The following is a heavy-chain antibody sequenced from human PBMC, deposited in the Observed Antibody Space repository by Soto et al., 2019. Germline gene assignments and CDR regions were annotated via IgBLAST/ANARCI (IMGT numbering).Heavy chain of an antibody. CDR3: TEDAFAMVRGTDNCVVA. Sequence: GGSLRLSCAASGFTFNNYAMRWVRQAPGKGLEWVAAISGNGIRTYYADSVRGRFTISRDNSENTLFLQMNRLRADDTAVYYCTEDAFAMVRGTDNCVVAWGQGTMVTVPS. V-gene: IGHV3-23*01. CDR2: ISGNGIRT. J-gene: IGHJ6*01. D-gene: IGHD3-10*01. CDR1: GFTFNNYA.